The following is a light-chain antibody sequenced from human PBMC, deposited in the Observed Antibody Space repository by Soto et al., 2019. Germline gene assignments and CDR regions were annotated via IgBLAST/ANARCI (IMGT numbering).Light chain of an antibody. CDR2: DAS. CDR3: LHYYNYPLT. V-gene: IGKV1-5*01. CDR1: QRIGSW. Sequence: DIQMTQSPSTLSASVGDRVSITCRASQRIGSWLAWYQQKPGKVPKLLIYDASTLTSGVPSRFRGSGSGTEFTLSITSLQPDDFETYYCLHYYNYPLTFGQGTKVDI. J-gene: IGKJ1*01.